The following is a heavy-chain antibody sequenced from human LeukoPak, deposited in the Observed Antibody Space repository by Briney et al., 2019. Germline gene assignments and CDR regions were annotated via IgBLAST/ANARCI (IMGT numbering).Heavy chain of an antibody. CDR2: ISAYNGNT. Sequence: ASVKVSCKASGYTFTSYGISSVRQAPGQGLEWMGWISAYNGNTNYAQKLQGRVTMTTDTSTSTAYMELRSLRSDDTAVYYCARDLENRITMVRGVLDYWGQGTLVTVSS. V-gene: IGHV1-18*01. D-gene: IGHD3-10*01. J-gene: IGHJ4*02. CDR3: ARDLENRITMVRGVLDY. CDR1: GYTFTSYG.